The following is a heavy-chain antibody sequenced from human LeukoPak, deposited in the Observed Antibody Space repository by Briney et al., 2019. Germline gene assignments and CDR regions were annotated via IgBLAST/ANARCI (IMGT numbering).Heavy chain of an antibody. CDR3: ARNYYYYGMDV. J-gene: IGHJ6*02. CDR1: GFTFSSYW. CDR2: IKQDGSEK. Sequence: GGSLGLSCAASGFTFSSYWMSWVRQAPGKGLEWVANIKQDGSEKYYVDSVKGRFTIPRDNAKNSLYLQMNSLRAEDTAVYYCARNYYYYGMDVWGQGTTVTVSS. V-gene: IGHV3-7*01.